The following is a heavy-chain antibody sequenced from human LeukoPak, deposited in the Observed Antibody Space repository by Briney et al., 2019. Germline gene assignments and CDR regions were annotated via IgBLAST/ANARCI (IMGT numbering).Heavy chain of an antibody. CDR1: GGSISSYY. Sequence: SETLSLTCTVSGGSISSYYWSRIRQPPGKGLEWIGYIYYSGSTNYNPSLKSRVTISVDTSKNQFSLKLSSVTAADTAVYYCARDEYNWFDPWGQGTLVTVFS. CDR3: ARDEYNWFDP. V-gene: IGHV4-59*01. J-gene: IGHJ5*02. CDR2: IYYSGST.